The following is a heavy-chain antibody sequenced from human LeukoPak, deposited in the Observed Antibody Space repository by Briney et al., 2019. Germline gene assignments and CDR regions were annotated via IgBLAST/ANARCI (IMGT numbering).Heavy chain of an antibody. CDR3: ARITTNGYFEY. CDR2: IKYDESEK. J-gene: IGHJ4*02. Sequence: GGSLRLSCAASGFTFSSFWMGWVRQAPGKGLEWVASIKYDESEKHHVDSVKGRFTISRDNARNSLYLQMNSLRAEDTAVYFCARITTNGYFEYWGQGTLVTVSS. D-gene: IGHD1-1*01. V-gene: IGHV3-7*01. CDR1: GFTFSSFW.